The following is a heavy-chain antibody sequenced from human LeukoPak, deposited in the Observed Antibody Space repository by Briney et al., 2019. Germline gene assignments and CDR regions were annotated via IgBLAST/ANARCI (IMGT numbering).Heavy chain of an antibody. CDR3: AREMPPHNWNYFPLHPDYYYGMDV. D-gene: IGHD1-7*01. CDR2: INTNTGNP. CDR1: GYTFTSYA. J-gene: IGHJ6*02. Sequence: ASVKVSCKASGYTFTSYAMNWVRQAPGQGLEWMGWINTNTGNPTYAQGFTGRFVFSLDTSVSTAYLQISSLKAEDTAVYYRAREMPPHNWNYFPLHPDYYYGMDVWGQGTTVTVSS. V-gene: IGHV7-4-1*02.